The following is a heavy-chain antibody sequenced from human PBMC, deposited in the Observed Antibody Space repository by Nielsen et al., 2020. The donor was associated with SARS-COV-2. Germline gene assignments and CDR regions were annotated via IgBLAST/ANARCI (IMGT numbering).Heavy chain of an antibody. V-gene: IGHV4-31*03. CDR1: GGSISSGGYY. D-gene: IGHD3-16*01. Sequence: LRLSCTVSGGSISSGGYYWSWIRQHPGKGLEWIGYIYCSGSTYYNPSLKSRVTISVDTSKNQFSLKLSSVTAADTAVYYCARQRGGKAPFDPWGQGTLVTVSS. CDR3: ARQRGGKAPFDP. J-gene: IGHJ5*02. CDR2: IYCSGST.